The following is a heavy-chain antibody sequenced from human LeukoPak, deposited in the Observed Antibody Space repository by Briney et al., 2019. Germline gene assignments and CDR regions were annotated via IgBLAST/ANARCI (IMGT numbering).Heavy chain of an antibody. V-gene: IGHV1-69*06. Sequence: ASVKVSCKASGGTFSSYAISWVRQAPGKGLEWVGGIIPIFGTANYAQKFQGRVTITADKSTSTAYMELSSLRSEDTAVYYCARDLDSSSSDYWGQGTLVTVSS. J-gene: IGHJ4*02. CDR3: ARDLDSSSSDY. CDR1: GGTFSSYA. D-gene: IGHD6-6*01. CDR2: IIPIFGTA.